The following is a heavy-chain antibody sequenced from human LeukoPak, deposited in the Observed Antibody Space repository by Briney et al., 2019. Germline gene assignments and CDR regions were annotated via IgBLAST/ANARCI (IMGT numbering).Heavy chain of an antibody. CDR2: ISGSGGST. CDR1: GFTFSSYA. Sequence: PGGSLRLSCAASGFTFSSYAMNWVRQAPGKGLEWVSAISGSGGSTYYADSVKGRFTISRDNSKNTLYLQMNSLSAEDTAVYYCAKVRSPWDSYQLLSQESLYYYYYGMDVWGQGTTVTVSS. CDR3: AKVRSPWDSYQLLSQESLYYYYYGMDV. D-gene: IGHD2-2*01. V-gene: IGHV3-23*01. J-gene: IGHJ6*02.